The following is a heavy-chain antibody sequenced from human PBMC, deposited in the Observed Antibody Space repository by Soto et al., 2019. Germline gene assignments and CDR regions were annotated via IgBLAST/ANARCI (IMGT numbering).Heavy chain of an antibody. CDR1: GASISSGSHY. V-gene: IGHV4-31*03. CDR3: ARAAAGGRYYYYGMDV. J-gene: IGHJ6*02. D-gene: IGHD6-13*01. Sequence: QVQLQESGPGLVKPSQTLSLTCTVSGASISSGSHYSSWIRQHPGKGLEWIGHIFYSGRTYYNPSLRSRVTISGDTSKNQFSLKLSSVTAADTAVYYCARAAAGGRYYYYGMDVWGQGTTVTVSS. CDR2: IFYSGRT.